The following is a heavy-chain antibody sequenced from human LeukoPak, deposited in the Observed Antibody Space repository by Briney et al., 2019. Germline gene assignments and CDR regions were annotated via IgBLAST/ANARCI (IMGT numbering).Heavy chain of an antibody. J-gene: IGHJ4*02. D-gene: IGHD3-22*01. CDR2: IWYDGSNK. CDR1: GFTFSSYG. CDR3: ARSSSYYPDY. Sequence: PGRSLRLSCAASGFTFSSYGMHWVRQAPGKGLEGVAVIWYDGSNKYYADSVKGRFTISRDNSKNTLYLQMNSLRAEDTAVYYCARSSSYYPDYWGQGTLVTVSS. V-gene: IGHV3-33*01.